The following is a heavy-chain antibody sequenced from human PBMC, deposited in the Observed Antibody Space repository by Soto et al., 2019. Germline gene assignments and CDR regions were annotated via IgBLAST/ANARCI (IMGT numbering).Heavy chain of an antibody. D-gene: IGHD4-4*01. J-gene: IGHJ4*02. CDR3: AASMTAVVSSYTI. CDR1: GLTFSRYA. Sequence: TGGSLRLSCSASGLTFSRYAMHWVRQAPGKGLEYVSAISSEGGNTYYADSVRGRFTISRDNSKNTLYLQVSSLRLEDTALYYCAASMTAVVSSYTIWGQGTPVTVSS. CDR2: ISSEGGNT. V-gene: IGHV3-64D*06.